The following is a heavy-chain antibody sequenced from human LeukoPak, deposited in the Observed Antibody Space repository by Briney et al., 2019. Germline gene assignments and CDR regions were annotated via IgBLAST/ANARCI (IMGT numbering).Heavy chain of an antibody. V-gene: IGHV3-66*01. CDR2: IYSGGST. D-gene: IGHD2-15*01. CDR1: GFTVYGTY. Sequence: GGSLRLSCAASGFTVYGTYMSWVRQAPGKGLEWVSVIYSGGSTYYADSVKGRFTISRDNSKNRLYLQMITLRAEDTAVYYCAKGVSGGGPATYYGMDVWGQGTTVTVSS. J-gene: IGHJ6*02. CDR3: AKGVSGGGPATYYGMDV.